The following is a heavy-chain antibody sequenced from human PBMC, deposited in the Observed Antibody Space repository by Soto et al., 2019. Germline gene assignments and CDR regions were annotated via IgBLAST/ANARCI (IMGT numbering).Heavy chain of an antibody. D-gene: IGHD3-22*01. CDR1: GFTFSTSV. V-gene: IGHV3-30-3*01. J-gene: IGHJ4*02. CDR2: ISYGGVNK. Sequence: QVQLVESGGGVVQPGGSLRLSCAASGFTFSTSVMHWVRQAPGKGLEWMAIISYGGVNKYYAESVKGRFTISRDISESTLYLQMNSLRTEDTAVYYCAREEFEDGRGHFDYWGQGTLVSFSS. CDR3: AREEFEDGRGHFDY.